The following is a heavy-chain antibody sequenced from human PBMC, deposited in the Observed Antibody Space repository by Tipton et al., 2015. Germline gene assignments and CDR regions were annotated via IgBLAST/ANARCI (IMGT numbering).Heavy chain of an antibody. CDR1: GGTFDSHV. V-gene: IGHV1-69*01. CDR2: IIPVFGIV. J-gene: IGHJ4*02. D-gene: IGHD4-17*01. Sequence: QLVQSGAEVQKPGSSVKVSCKASGGTFDSHVIHWVRQAPGQGLEWMGGIIPVFGIVNYAQKFQGRVTITADESRTTVYMDLSSLRSDDTAVYYCARTTVTGYFDYWGQGTLVTVSS. CDR3: ARTTVTGYFDY.